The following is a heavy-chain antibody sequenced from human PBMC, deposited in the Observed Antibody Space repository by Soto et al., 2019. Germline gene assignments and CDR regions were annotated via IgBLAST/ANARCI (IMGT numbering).Heavy chain of an antibody. Sequence: ASVKVSCKASGYTFTSYGISWVRQAPGQGLEWMGWISAYNGNTNYAQKLQGRVTMTTDTSTSTAYMELRSLRSDDTAVYYCARTSGMRGYSNYKCDPWGQGTLVTVSS. CDR2: ISAYNGNT. J-gene: IGHJ5*02. CDR3: ARTSGMRGYSNYKCDP. CDR1: GYTFTSYG. D-gene: IGHD4-4*01. V-gene: IGHV1-18*01.